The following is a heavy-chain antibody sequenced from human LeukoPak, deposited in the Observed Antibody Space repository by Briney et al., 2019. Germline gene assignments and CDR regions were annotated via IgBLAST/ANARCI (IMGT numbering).Heavy chain of an antibody. J-gene: IGHJ4*02. D-gene: IGHD3-10*01. CDR2: ISVYNGDT. CDR3: VRGGGFNSGFEY. V-gene: IGHV1-18*04. CDR1: GYTFVSYG. Sequence: GASVKVSCKAAGYTFVSYGITWVRQAPGQGLEWMGWISVYNGDTKYAQNLQSRVTLTTDTSTSTAYMELRSLRSDDTAVYYCVRGGGFNSGFEYWGQGTLVIVSS.